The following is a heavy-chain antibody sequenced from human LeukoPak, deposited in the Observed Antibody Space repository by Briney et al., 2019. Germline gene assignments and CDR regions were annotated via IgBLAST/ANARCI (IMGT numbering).Heavy chain of an antibody. Sequence: GASVKVSCKTSGYTFTTYGISWVRQAPGQGLEWMGWINPNSGGTNYAQKFQGRVTMTRDMSISTAYMELSRLRSDDTAVYYCAREWGIAAHNVGVDNAFDIWGQGTMVTVSS. CDR1: GYTFTTYG. V-gene: IGHV1-2*02. CDR2: INPNSGGT. CDR3: AREWGIAAHNVGVDNAFDI. J-gene: IGHJ3*02. D-gene: IGHD6-13*01.